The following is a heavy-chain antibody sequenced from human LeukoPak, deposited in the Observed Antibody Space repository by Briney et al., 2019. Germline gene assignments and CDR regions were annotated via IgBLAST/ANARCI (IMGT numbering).Heavy chain of an antibody. D-gene: IGHD3-22*01. V-gene: IGHV4-34*01. CDR3: ARGYYDSSGYFDY. Sequence: SETLSLTCAVYGGSFSGYYWSWIRQPPGKGLEWIGEINHSGSTNYNPSLKSRVTISVDTSKNQFSLKLSSVTAAGTAVYYCARGYYDSSGYFDYWGQGTLVTVSS. CDR1: GGSFSGYY. CDR2: INHSGST. J-gene: IGHJ4*02.